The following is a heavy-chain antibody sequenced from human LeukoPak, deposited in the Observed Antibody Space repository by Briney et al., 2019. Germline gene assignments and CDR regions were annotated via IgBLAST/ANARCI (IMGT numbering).Heavy chain of an antibody. J-gene: IGHJ4*02. CDR2: IRNKTNNYTT. D-gene: IGHD3-10*01. CDR1: GFTFRAAA. CDR3: TSGRLGG. V-gene: IGHV3-73*01. Sequence: PGESLKLSCAASGFTFRAAAMHWVRQASGRGLEWIGRIRNKTNNYTTAYSASLEGRFTITRGDSKNKLFLQMNSLKTEDTARYYCTSGRLGGWGQGTLVTVSS.